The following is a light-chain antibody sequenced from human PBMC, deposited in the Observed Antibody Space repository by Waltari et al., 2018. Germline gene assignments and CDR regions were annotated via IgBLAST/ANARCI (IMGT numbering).Light chain of an antibody. J-gene: IGKJ2*01. Sequence: EIVMTQSPATLSVSPGERATLSCRASQSVGTNLAWYQQKPGQAPRLLIYDASTRATGIPARFSGSGSGTEFTLTINSLQSEEFAVYYCQQCNNWYTFGQGTKLEIK. CDR2: DAS. CDR3: QQCNNWYT. V-gene: IGKV3-15*01. CDR1: QSVGTN.